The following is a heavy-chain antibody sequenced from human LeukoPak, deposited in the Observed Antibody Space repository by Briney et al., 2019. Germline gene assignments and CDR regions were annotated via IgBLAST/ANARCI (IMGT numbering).Heavy chain of an antibody. CDR2: ISYDGSNK. J-gene: IGHJ4*02. V-gene: IGHV3-30*04. CDR3: ARDQNSSGYSYSYYFDY. CDR1: GFTFNSYA. Sequence: GRSLRLSCAASGFTFNSYAMHWVRQAPGKGLEWVAVISYDGSNKYYADSVKGRFTISRDNSKNTLYLQMNSLRAEDTAVYYCARDQNSSGYSYSYYFDYWGQGTLVTVSS. D-gene: IGHD3-22*01.